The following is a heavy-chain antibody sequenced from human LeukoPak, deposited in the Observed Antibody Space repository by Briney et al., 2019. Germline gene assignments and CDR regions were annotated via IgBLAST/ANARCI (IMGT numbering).Heavy chain of an antibody. CDR2: INPKNGGT. Sequence: ASVKVSCKTSGYSFTGYYMHWVRQAPGQGLEWMGWINPKNGGTNYPQKFQGRVTMATDTSVGTAYMELSSLASDDTAVYYCARRGAHFDYWGQGTLVTVSS. CDR3: ARRGAHFDY. CDR1: GYSFTGYY. J-gene: IGHJ4*02. V-gene: IGHV1-2*02.